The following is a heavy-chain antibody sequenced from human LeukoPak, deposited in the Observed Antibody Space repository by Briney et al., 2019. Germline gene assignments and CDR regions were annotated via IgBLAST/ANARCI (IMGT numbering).Heavy chain of an antibody. J-gene: IGHJ6*02. D-gene: IGHD6-13*01. CDR1: GFTFSTYD. CDR3: ARAPGASSWRYGMDV. CDR2: ISSSSSYI. V-gene: IGHV3-21*01. Sequence: GGSLRLSCAVSGFTFSTYDMSWVRHAPGPGLEWVSSISSSSSYIYYVDSVKGRCTISRENAKNSLYLEMNSLRAEDTAVYYCARAPGASSWRYGMDVWGQGTTVTVSS.